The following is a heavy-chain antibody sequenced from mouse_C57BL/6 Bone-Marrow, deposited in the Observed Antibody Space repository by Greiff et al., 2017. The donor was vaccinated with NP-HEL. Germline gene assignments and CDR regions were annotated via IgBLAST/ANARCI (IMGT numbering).Heavy chain of an antibody. V-gene: IGHV1-81*01. D-gene: IGHD1-1*01. CDR3: ARKDYGRPYYFDY. Sequence: QVQLKESGAELARPGASVKLSCKASGYTFTSYGISWVKQRTGQGLEWIGEIYPRSGNTYYNEKFKGKATLTADKSSSTAYMELRSLTSEDSAVYFCARKDYGRPYYFDYWGQGTTLTVSS. CDR2: IYPRSGNT. CDR1: GYTFTSYG. J-gene: IGHJ2*01.